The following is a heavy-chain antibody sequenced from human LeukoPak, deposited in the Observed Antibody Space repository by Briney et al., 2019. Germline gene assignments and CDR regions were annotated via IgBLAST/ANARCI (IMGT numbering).Heavy chain of an antibody. CDR1: GFTFSDYY. CDR3: ARDLGLASMDV. J-gene: IGHJ6*04. CDR2: LSGSSDTI. V-gene: IGHV3-11*04. Sequence: GGSLRLSCAASGFTFSDYYMSWIRQAPGKGLEWVSYLSGSSDTIYYADSVKGRFTISRDNAKNSLYLQMNSLRAEDTAVYYCARDLGLASMDVWGKGTTVTVSS.